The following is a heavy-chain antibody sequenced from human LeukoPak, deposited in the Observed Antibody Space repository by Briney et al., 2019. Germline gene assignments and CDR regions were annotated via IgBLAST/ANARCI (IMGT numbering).Heavy chain of an antibody. Sequence: GGSLRLSCAASGFTFSSYSMNWVRQAPGKGLEWVSSISSSSYIYYADSVKGRFTISRDSAKNSLYLQMNSLRAEDTAVYYCARDYNSSWYMDYWGQGTLVTVSS. D-gene: IGHD6-13*01. V-gene: IGHV3-21*01. CDR1: GFTFSSYS. CDR3: ARDYNSSWYMDY. J-gene: IGHJ4*02. CDR2: ISSSSYI.